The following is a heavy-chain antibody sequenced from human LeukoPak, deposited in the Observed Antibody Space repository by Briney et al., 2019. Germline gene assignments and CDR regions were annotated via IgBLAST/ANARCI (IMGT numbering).Heavy chain of an antibody. CDR1: GFTFSSYG. CDR3: AKERGITMVRGIRSRIDY. D-gene: IGHD3-10*01. CDR2: IRYDGSNK. Sequence: QAGGSLRLSCAASGFTFSSYGMHWVRQAPGKGLEWVAFIRYDGSNKYYADSAKGRFTISRDNSKNTLYLQMNSLRAEDTAVYYCAKERGITMVRGIRSRIDYWGQGTLVTVSS. V-gene: IGHV3-30*02. J-gene: IGHJ4*02.